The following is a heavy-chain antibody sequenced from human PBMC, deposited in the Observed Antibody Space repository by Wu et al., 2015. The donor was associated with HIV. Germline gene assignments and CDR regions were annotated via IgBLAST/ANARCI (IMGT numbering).Heavy chain of an antibody. D-gene: IGHD2-2*02. CDR1: GGTFSSYA. CDR3: ARSSGGGRSTSCYRGRFFWFDP. CDR2: IIPIFGTA. Sequence: QVQLVQSGAEVKKPGSSVKVSCKASGGTFSSYAISWVRQAPGQGLEWMGGIIPIFGTANYAQKFQGRVTITADESTSTAYMELSSLRSEDTAVYYCARSSGGGRSTSCYRGRFFWFDPWGQGTLVHRLL. V-gene: IGHV1-69*12. J-gene: IGHJ5*02.